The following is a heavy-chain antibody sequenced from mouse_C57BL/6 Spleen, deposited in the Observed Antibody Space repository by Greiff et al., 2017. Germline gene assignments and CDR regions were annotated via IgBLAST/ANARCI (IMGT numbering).Heavy chain of an antibody. V-gene: IGHV1-64*01. CDR3: ARYGYGSSYVGNAMDY. D-gene: IGHD1-1*01. CDR1: GYTFTSYW. J-gene: IGHJ4*01. CDR2: IHPTSGST. Sequence: VQLQQPGAELVKPGASVKLSCKASGYTFTSYWMHWVKQRPGQGLEWIGMIHPTSGSTNYNEKFKSKATLTVDKSSSTAYMQLSSLTSEDSAVXYCARYGYGSSYVGNAMDYWGQGTSVTVSS.